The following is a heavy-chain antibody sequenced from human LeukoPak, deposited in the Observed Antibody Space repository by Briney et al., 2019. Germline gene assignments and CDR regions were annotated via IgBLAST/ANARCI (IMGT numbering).Heavy chain of an antibody. V-gene: IGHV3-30*02. D-gene: IGHD6-13*01. J-gene: IGHJ4*02. CDR2: IRYDGSNK. Sequence: GGSLRLSCAASGFTFSSYGMHWVRQAPGKGLEWVAFIRYDGSNKYYADSVKGRFTISRDNSKNTLYLQMNSLRAEDTAVYYCAKVGSSWAYYFDYWGQGTLVTVSS. CDR3: AKVGSSWAYYFDY. CDR1: GFTFSSYG.